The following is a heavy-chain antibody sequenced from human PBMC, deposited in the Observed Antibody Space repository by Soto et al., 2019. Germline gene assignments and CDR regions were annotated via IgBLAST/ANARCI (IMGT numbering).Heavy chain of an antibody. CDR1: GGLFSSYP. J-gene: IGHJ4*02. CDR3: ARGGSGYTWFNEC. Sequence: SVKVSCKASGGLFSSYPISWVRQVPGQGLEWMGGIIPVFQTAYYTQRFQGRVTITADESTNTAYMELSSLRSEDTAIYYCARGGSGYTWFNECCGQGTMVTVYS. CDR2: IIPVFQTA. V-gene: IGHV1-69*13. D-gene: IGHD3-22*01.